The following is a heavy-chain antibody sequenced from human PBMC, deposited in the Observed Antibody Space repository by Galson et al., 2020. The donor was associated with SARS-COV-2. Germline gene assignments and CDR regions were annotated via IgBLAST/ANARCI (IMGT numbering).Heavy chain of an antibody. CDR3: ARGTITESHWYFDL. V-gene: IGHV4-61*02. J-gene: IGHJ2*01. CDR1: GGSISSGSYY. Sequence: SETLSLTCSVSGGSISSGSYYWSWIRQPAGKGLEWIGRIYTTGSTNYNPSLKSRLTISVDTSQNQFSLKLNSVTAADTAVYYCARGTITESHWYFDLWGRGTLVTVSS. D-gene: IGHD3-10*01. CDR2: IYTTGST.